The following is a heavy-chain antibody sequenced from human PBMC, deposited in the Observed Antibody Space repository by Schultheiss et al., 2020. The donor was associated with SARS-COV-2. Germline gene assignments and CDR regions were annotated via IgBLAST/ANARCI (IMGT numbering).Heavy chain of an antibody. J-gene: IGHJ6*02. Sequence: GESLKISCAASGFTFSSYEMNWVRQAPGKGLEWVSYISSSGSTIYYADSVKGRFTISRDNAKNSLYLQMNSLRAEDTAVYYCARERWELVVADYKYYGTDVWGQGTAVTVSS. CDR3: ARERWELVVADYKYYGTDV. CDR2: ISSSGSTI. CDR1: GFTFSSYE. V-gene: IGHV3-48*03. D-gene: IGHD1-26*01.